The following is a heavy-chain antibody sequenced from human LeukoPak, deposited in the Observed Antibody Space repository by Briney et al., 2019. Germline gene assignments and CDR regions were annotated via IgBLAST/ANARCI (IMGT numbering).Heavy chain of an antibody. Sequence: SVKVSCKASGYTFSSCAISWVRQAPGQGLEWMGGIIPIFGTAIYAQRFRGRVTITTDESTSTAYMELSSLRSEDTAVYYCARDRYYYDSSGSYYFDFWGQGTLVTVSS. CDR3: ARDRYYYDSSGSYYFDF. V-gene: IGHV1-69*05. D-gene: IGHD3-22*01. CDR1: GYTFSSCA. CDR2: IIPIFGTA. J-gene: IGHJ4*02.